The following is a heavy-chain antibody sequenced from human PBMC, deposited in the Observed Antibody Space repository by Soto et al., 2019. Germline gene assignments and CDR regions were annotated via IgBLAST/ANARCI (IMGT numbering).Heavy chain of an antibody. J-gene: IGHJ6*02. V-gene: IGHV3-21*01. CDR2: ISSSSSYI. CDR1: GFTFSSYN. D-gene: IGHD2-2*01. CDR3: ARDLVPAAMDHYYYGMDV. Sequence: PGGSLRLSCAASGFTFSSYNMNWVRQAPGKGLEWVSSISSSSSYIYYADSVKGRFTISRDNAKNSLYLQMNSLRAEDTAVYYCARDLVPAAMDHYYYGMDVWGQGTTVTVSS.